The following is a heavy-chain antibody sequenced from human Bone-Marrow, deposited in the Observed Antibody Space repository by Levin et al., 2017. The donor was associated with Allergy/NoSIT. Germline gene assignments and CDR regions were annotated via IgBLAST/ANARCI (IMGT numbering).Heavy chain of an antibody. J-gene: IGHJ3*01. D-gene: IGHD2-21*01. CDR3: ASEYCGGECYSSSVGFDF. Sequence: PGGSLRLSCAASGFSFRTYSMNWVRQAPGKGLEWVSFMSGSGRYVHYADSVKGRFTISRDNAKDSLYLQMSSLRVEDTAVYYCASEYCGGECYSSSVGFDFWGQGTMVTVSS. V-gene: IGHV3-21*01. CDR2: MSGSGRYV. CDR1: GFSFRTYS.